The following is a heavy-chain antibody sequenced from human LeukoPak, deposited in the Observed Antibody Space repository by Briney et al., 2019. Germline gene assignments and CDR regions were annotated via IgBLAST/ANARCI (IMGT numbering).Heavy chain of an antibody. V-gene: IGHV3-23*01. Sequence: GGSLTLSCAASGFTFSSYAMSWVRQAPGKGLEWVSAISGSGGSTYYADSVKGRFTISRDNSKNTLYLQMNSLRAEDTAVYYCAKARYFDGSSSRYYFDYWGQGTLVTVSS. CDR1: GFTFSSYA. CDR3: AKARYFDGSSSRYYFDY. D-gene: IGHD3-9*01. J-gene: IGHJ4*02. CDR2: ISGSGGST.